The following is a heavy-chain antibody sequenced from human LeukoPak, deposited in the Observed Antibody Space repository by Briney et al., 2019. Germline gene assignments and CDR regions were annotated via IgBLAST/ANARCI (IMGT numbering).Heavy chain of an antibody. CDR1: GGTFSSYA. Sequence: GASVKVSCKASGGTFSSYAISWVRQAPGQGLEWMGGIIPIFGTANYAQKFQGRVTITADESTSTAYMELSSLRSEDTAVYYCAREVGYCSGGSCFSFDYWGQGTLVTVSS. V-gene: IGHV1-69*13. J-gene: IGHJ4*02. CDR2: IIPIFGTA. D-gene: IGHD2-15*01. CDR3: AREVGYCSGGSCFSFDY.